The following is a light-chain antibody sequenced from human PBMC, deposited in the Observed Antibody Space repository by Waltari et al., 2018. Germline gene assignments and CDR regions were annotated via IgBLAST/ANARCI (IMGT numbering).Light chain of an antibody. J-gene: IGLJ3*02. CDR3: QSADSSGTWV. CDR1: ALPKQY. CDR2: KDS. Sequence: SYELTQSPSVSVSPGQTARITCSGDALPKQYAYWYQQKPGKAPVLVIYKDSERPSGIPERFSGSSSGTTVTLTISGVQAEDEADYYCQSADSSGTWVFGGGTKLTVL. V-gene: IGLV3-25*03.